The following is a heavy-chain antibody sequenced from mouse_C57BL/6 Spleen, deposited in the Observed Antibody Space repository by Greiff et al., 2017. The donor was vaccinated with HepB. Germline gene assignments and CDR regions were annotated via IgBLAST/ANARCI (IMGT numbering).Heavy chain of an antibody. CDR1: GYTFTSYW. Sequence: VQLQQPGAELVRPGSSVKLSCKASGYTFTSYWMDWVKQRPGQGLEWIGNIYPSDSETHYNQKFKDKATLTVDKSSSTAYMQLSSLTSEDSAVYYCARWDPNGESDYWGQGPTLTVSS. D-gene: IGHD4-1*01. CDR3: ARWDPNGESDY. J-gene: IGHJ2*01. CDR2: IYPSDSET. V-gene: IGHV1-61*01.